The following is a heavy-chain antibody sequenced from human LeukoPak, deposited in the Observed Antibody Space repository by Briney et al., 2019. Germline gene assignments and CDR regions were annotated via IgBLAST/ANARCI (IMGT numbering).Heavy chain of an antibody. CDR2: IYYSGST. D-gene: IGHD1-26*01. CDR3: ARGISGSYHRGSYYFDY. Sequence: SETLSLTCTVSGGSISSSSYYWGWLRQPPGKGLEWIGSIYYSGSTYYNPSLKSRVTISVDTSKNQFSLKLSSVTAADTAVYYCARGISGSYHRGSYYFDYWGQGTLVTVSS. CDR1: GGSISSSSYY. V-gene: IGHV4-39*07. J-gene: IGHJ4*02.